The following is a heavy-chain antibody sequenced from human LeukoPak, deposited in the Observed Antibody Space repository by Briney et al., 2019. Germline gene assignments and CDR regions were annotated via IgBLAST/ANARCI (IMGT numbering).Heavy chain of an antibody. CDR3: ANFRYISGSFDY. CDR1: GGPISSYY. Sequence: SETLSLTCTVSGGPISSYYWSWLRQPPGKGLEWIGYIYYSGSTNYNPSLKSRVTISVDTSKNQFSLRLSSVTAADTAVYYCANFRYISGSFDYWGQGTLVTVSS. D-gene: IGHD6-19*01. CDR2: IYYSGST. J-gene: IGHJ4*02. V-gene: IGHV4-59*01.